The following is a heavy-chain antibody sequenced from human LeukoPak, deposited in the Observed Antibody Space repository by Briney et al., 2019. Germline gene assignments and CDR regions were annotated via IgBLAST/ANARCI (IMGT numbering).Heavy chain of an antibody. V-gene: IGHV5-51*01. J-gene: IGHJ4*02. CDR2: IYPGDSDT. D-gene: IGHD5-18*01. Sequence: GESLKISCKGSGYSFANYWLGWVRQMPGKGLEWMGTIYPGDSDTRYSPSFQGQVTISADKSITTAYLQWSSLKASDTGIYYCARSGGYSDYWGQGTLDTVSS. CDR3: ARSGGYSDY. CDR1: GYSFANYW.